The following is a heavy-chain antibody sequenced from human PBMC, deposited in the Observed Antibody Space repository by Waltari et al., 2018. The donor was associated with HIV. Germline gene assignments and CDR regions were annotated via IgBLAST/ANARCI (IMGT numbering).Heavy chain of an antibody. D-gene: IGHD1-26*01. CDR3: ARPPHSGDWYFDL. CDR2: IYSGGST. J-gene: IGHJ2*01. Sequence: EVQLVESGGGLIQPGGSLRLSCVASGFTVSTNYMSWVRQAPGKGREGASVIYSGGSTYYADSVKGRFTIARDNSKNTLYLQMNSLRAEDTAVYYCARPPHSGDWYFDLWGRGTLVTVSS. CDR1: GFTVSTNY. V-gene: IGHV3-53*01.